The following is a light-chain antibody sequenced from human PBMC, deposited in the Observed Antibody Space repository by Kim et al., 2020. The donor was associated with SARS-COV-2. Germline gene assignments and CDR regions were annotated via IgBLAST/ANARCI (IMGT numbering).Light chain of an antibody. CDR2: EHT. CDR3: QSYDKNTWV. Sequence: GKTVTISCVGSGGYIANNYVQWYQQRPGSAPTAMIYEHTQRPSGVPSRFSGSTDSSSNSASLTITGLTTDDEAVYYCQSYDKNTWVFGGGTQLTVL. CDR1: GGYIANNY. J-gene: IGLJ3*02. V-gene: IGLV6-57*02.